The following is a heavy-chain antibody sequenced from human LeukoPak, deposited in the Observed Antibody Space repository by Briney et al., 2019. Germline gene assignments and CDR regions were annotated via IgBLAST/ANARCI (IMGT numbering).Heavy chain of an antibody. CDR3: ARPNGDFYNWFDT. D-gene: IGHD2-21*02. V-gene: IGHV1-2*02. CDR2: INPNSGDT. Sequence: GASVKVSCKAFGYTFTGYYIHWVRQAPGQGPEYMGWINPNSGDTNYAQKFQDRVTLTRDTSISTAYMELSNLRSDDTAMYYCARPNGDFYNWFDTWGQGTLVTVSS. CDR1: GYTFTGYY. J-gene: IGHJ5*02.